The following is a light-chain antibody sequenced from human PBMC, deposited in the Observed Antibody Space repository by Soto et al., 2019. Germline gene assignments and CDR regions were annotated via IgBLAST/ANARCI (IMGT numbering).Light chain of an antibody. CDR1: SSDVGTYDY. Sequence: QSALTQPPSASGSPGQSVTISCTGTSSDVGTYDYVSWYQQHPGKAPKHMIYEVSKRPSGVPDRFSGSKSGNTASLTVSGLQADDEADYYCCSYAGSNIVVFGGGTKLTVL. CDR2: EVS. CDR3: CSYAGSNIVV. V-gene: IGLV2-8*01. J-gene: IGLJ2*01.